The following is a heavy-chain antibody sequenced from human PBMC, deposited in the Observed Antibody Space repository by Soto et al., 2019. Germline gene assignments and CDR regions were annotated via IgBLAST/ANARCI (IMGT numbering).Heavy chain of an antibody. V-gene: IGHV3-7*01. CDR3: ARGSSSWLGIFEY. CDR2: IKEDESEK. Sequence: QTGGSLRLSCAASGFTFSNYWMSWVRQAPGKGLEWVANIKEDESEKYFVASVRGRFTISRDNAKNSLFLQMNSLRSEDTAVYYCARGSSSWLGIFEYWGQGALVTVSS. J-gene: IGHJ4*02. CDR1: GFTFSNYW. D-gene: IGHD6-13*01.